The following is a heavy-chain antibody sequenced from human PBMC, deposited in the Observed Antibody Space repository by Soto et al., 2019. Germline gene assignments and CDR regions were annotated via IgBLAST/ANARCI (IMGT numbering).Heavy chain of an antibody. V-gene: IGHV1-69*13. D-gene: IGHD1-26*01. CDR1: GGTFSSYA. CDR3: AGSGSYSPSHERKFDY. CDR2: IIPIFGTA. Sequence: ASVKVSCKASGGTFSSYAISWVRQAPGQGLEWMGGIIPIFGTANYAQKFQGRVTITADESTSTAYMELSSLRSEDTAVYYCAGSGSYSPSHERKFDYWGQGTLVTVSS. J-gene: IGHJ4*02.